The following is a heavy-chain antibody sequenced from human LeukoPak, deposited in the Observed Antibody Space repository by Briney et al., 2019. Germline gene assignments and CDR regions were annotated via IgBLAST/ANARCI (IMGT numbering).Heavy chain of an antibody. Sequence: SETLSLTCTVSGGSISSSSYYWGWIRQPPGKGLEWIGSIYYSGCTYYNPSLKSRVTVSVDRSKNQFSLKLSSVTAADTAVYYCARVGGGYCSSTSCHYYYYYYMDVWGKGTTVTVSS. D-gene: IGHD2-2*01. CDR1: GGSISSSSYY. V-gene: IGHV4-39*07. CDR2: IYYSGCT. CDR3: ARVGGGYCSSTSCHYYYYYYMDV. J-gene: IGHJ6*03.